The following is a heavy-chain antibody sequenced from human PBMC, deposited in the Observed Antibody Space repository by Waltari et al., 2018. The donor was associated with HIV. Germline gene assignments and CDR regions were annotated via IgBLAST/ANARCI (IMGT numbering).Heavy chain of an antibody. D-gene: IGHD3-9*01. J-gene: IGHJ6*02. CDR3: ASSYYDIQRYYYYGMDV. V-gene: IGHV3-33*01. Sequence: QVQLVESGGGVVQPGRSLRLSCAASGFTFSSYGMHWVRQAPGKGLEWVAVIWYYGSNKYYADSVKGRFTISRDNSKNTLYLQMNSLRAEDTAVYYCASSYYDIQRYYYYGMDVWGQGTTVTVSS. CDR2: IWYYGSNK. CDR1: GFTFSSYG.